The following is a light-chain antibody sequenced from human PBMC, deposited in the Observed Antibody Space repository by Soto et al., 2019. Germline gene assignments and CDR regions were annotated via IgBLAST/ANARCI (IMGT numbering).Light chain of an antibody. CDR1: QDVSGY. J-gene: IGKJ1*01. CDR3: QQYHTQAT. Sequence: AIRMNQSPSSLSASTGDRVTITCRASQDVSGYVAWYQQKPGRAPNLLVYAASTLQAGVPSRFSGSASGTEFTLTITCLQSEDYATYFCQQYHTQATFGQGTKVDIK. CDR2: AAS. V-gene: IGKV1-8*01.